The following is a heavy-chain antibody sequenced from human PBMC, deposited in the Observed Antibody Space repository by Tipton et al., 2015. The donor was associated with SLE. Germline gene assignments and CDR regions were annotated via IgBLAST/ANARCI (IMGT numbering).Heavy chain of an antibody. Sequence: LRLSCTVSGGSISSTSFYWNWIRQHPEKGLEWIAYIHSSGSTYYNPSLKSRVTISLDTSENQFSLVLSSVTAADTAVYFCVRAALQPSGEDYFDYWGQGTLVTVSS. V-gene: IGHV4-31*03. CDR1: GGSISSTSFY. CDR3: VRAALQPSGEDYFDY. D-gene: IGHD7-27*01. CDR2: IHSSGST. J-gene: IGHJ4*02.